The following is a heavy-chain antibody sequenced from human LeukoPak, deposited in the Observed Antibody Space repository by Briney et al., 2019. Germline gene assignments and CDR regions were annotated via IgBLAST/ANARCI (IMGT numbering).Heavy chain of an antibody. CDR3: AREGPPYCSSTSCDDNWFDP. V-gene: IGHV1-69*13. J-gene: IGHJ5*02. CDR2: IIPIFGTA. Sequence: GASVKVSCKASGGTFSSYAISWVRQAPGQGLEWMGGIIPIFGTANYAQKFQGRVTITADESTSTAYMELSSLRSEDTAVYYCAREGPPYCSSTSCDDNWFDPWGQGTLVTVSS. D-gene: IGHD2-2*01. CDR1: GGTFSSYA.